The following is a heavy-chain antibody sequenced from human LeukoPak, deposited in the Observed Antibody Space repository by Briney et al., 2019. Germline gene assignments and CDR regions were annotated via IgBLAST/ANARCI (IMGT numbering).Heavy chain of an antibody. CDR2: INHSGST. Sequence: SETLSLTCAVYGGSFSGYYWSWVRQPPGKGLEWIGEINHSGSTNYNPSLKSRVTISVDTSKNQFSLKLSPVTAADTAVYYCAGGRGSIAAAAHWGQGILVTASS. CDR1: GGSFSGYY. CDR3: AGGRGSIAAAAH. V-gene: IGHV4-34*01. J-gene: IGHJ4*02. D-gene: IGHD6-13*01.